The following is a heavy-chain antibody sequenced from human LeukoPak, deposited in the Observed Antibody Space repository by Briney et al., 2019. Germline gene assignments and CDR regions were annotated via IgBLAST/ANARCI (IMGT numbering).Heavy chain of an antibody. CDR2: INPNSGGT. CDR1: GYTFTGYY. Sequence: ASVKVSCKASGYTFTGYYMHWVRQAPGQGLEWMGWINPNSGGTNYAQKFQGRVTMTRDTSISTAYMELSRLRSDDTAVYYCARAPEVDIVVVPAAMPDYWGQGTLVTVSS. D-gene: IGHD2-2*01. J-gene: IGHJ4*02. V-gene: IGHV1-2*02. CDR3: ARAPEVDIVVVPAAMPDY.